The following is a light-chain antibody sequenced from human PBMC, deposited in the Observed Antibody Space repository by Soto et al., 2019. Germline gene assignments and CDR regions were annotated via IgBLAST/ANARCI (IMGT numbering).Light chain of an antibody. Sequence: QSLLTKPAAVSGSPGQSITIWGPGSSGDGDGYDYVSWYQRHPGQAPKLMIYDVNNRPSGVSYRFSGSKSGDTASLTISGLQAEDDADYYCSSYTSSAPFYVFGTGTKVTVL. CDR2: DVN. J-gene: IGLJ1*01. V-gene: IGLV2-14*03. CDR1: SGDGDGYDY. CDR3: SSYTSSAPFYV.